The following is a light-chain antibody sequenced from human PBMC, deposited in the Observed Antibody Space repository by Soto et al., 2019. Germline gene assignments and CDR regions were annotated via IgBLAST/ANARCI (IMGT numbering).Light chain of an antibody. CDR3: SSYTGTSALIL. Sequence: QSVVTQPASVSGSPGQSITLSCTGTSSDVGGYDYVSWYQQYPGKAPRLIIYEVSNRPSGVSNRFSGSKSGNTASLTISGLRAEDEGDYFCSSYTGTSALILFGGGTKLTVL. CDR2: EVS. CDR1: SSDVGGYDY. J-gene: IGLJ2*01. V-gene: IGLV2-14*01.